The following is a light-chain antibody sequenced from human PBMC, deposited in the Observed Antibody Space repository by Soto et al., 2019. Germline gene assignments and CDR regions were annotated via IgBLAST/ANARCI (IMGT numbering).Light chain of an antibody. CDR2: DVS. J-gene: IGKJ2*02. V-gene: IGKV3-11*01. CDR3: QQRSEWPLCT. CDR1: QSVSSY. Sequence: EVILTQSPGTLSLSPGDRATLSCRASQSVSSYLAWYQQKPGQAPRLLIYDVSNRATGIPARFSGSGSGTDFTLTISGLEPEVFAVYFCQQRSEWPLCTFGQGTKLEIK.